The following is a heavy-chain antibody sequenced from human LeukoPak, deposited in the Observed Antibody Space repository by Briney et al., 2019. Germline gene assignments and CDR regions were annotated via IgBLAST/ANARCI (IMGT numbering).Heavy chain of an antibody. J-gene: IGHJ4*02. Sequence: SGTLSLTCTVSGGSFSSFYWSWIRQPPGKGLEWIGYIYYSGSPNYNPSLKSRVTISVDTSKNQFSLKLSSVTAADTAVYYCARWPNCSSTSCPLDYWGQGTLVTVSS. D-gene: IGHD2-2*01. CDR3: ARWPNCSSTSCPLDY. V-gene: IGHV4-59*01. CDR1: GGSFSSFY. CDR2: IYYSGSP.